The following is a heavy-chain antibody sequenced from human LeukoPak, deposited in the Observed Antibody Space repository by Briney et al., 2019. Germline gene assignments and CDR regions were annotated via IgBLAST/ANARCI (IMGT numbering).Heavy chain of an antibody. D-gene: IGHD4-17*01. CDR3: ARDGSTVTLYYFDY. CDR1: GFTFSSYG. V-gene: IGHV3-30*19. J-gene: IGHJ4*02. CDR2: ISYDGSNK. Sequence: GGSLRLSCAASGFTFSSYGMHWVRQAPGKGLEWVAVISYDGSNKYYADSVKGRFTISRDNSKNTLYLQMNSLRAEDTAVYYCARDGSTVTLYYFDYWGQGTLVTVSS.